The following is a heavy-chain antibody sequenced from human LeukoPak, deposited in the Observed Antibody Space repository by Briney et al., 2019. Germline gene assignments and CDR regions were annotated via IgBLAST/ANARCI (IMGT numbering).Heavy chain of an antibody. CDR2: ISSSSSYI. V-gene: IGHV3-21*01. J-gene: IGHJ6*03. CDR3: ARVADYYYYMDV. CDR1: GFTFSSYS. Sequence: GGSLRLSCAASGFTFSSYSMNWVRQAPGKGLEWVSSISSSSSYIYYADSVKGRFTIPRDNAKNSLYLQMNSLRAEDTAVYYCARVADYYYYMDVWGKGTTVTISS.